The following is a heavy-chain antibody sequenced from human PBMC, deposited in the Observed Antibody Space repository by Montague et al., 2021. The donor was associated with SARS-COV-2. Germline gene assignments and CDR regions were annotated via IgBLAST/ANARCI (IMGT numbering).Heavy chain of an antibody. CDR3: AGGSGWMGNAFDI. CDR1: GGSISSYY. D-gene: IGHD6-19*01. CDR2: IYYSGST. J-gene: IGHJ3*02. V-gene: IGHV4-59*01. Sequence: SETLSLTCTVSGGSISSYYWSWTRQPPGKGLEWIGYIYYSGSTNYNPSLKSRVTISVDTSKNQFSLELSSVTAADTAVYYCAGGSGWMGNAFDIWGQGTMVTVSS.